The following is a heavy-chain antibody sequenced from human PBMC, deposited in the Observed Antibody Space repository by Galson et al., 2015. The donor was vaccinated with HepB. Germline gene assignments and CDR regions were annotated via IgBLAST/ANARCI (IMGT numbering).Heavy chain of an antibody. CDR3: AHGRANAFDV. CDR1: GDSVSRTGAA. V-gene: IGHV6-1*01. CDR2: TYYRSKWYY. Sequence: CAISGDSVSRTGAAWNWIRQSPSRGLEWLGRTYYRSKWYYDYAVSVKSRIAINPDTSKNQFSLQLNSVTPEDTAMYYCAHGRANAFDVWGQGTTVTVSS. J-gene: IGHJ3*01. D-gene: IGHD1-26*01.